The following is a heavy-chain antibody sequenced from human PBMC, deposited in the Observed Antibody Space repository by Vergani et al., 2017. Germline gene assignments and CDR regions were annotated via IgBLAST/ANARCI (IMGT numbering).Heavy chain of an antibody. D-gene: IGHD1-1*01. CDR1: GFTSSYYG. CDR3: ATKSCGTPGCQIGYFRE. Sequence: QVHLLESGGGVVQPGRSLRLSCVVSGFTSSYYGMHWVRQAPGKGLEWVAVISYDGTQKYYADSLKGRFTNSRDNSKSTLYLQMKSLRTEDTAVYYCATKSCGTPGCQIGYFREWGQGTRVTVPS. V-gene: IGHV3-30*03. J-gene: IGHJ1*01. CDR2: ISYDGTQK.